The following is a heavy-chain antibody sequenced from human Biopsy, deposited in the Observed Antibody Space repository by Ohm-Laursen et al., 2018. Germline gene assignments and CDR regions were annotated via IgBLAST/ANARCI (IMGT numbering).Heavy chain of an antibody. CDR1: GGDINNYY. V-gene: IGHV4-4*07. D-gene: IGHD4-11*01. J-gene: IGHJ6*02. Sequence: SETLSLTCNVSGGDINNYYWSWIRQPAGKGLEWIGRIYPGGSTNYNPSLKSRVTMSVDTSKKQLSLKVRSVTAADTAVYYCARDSGILNYGNFKYYHYYGMDVWGQGTKVTVSS. CDR3: ARDSGILNYGNFKYYHYYGMDV. CDR2: IYPGGST.